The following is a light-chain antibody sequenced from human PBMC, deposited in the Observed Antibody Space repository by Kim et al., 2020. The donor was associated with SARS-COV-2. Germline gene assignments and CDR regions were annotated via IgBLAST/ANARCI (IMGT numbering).Light chain of an antibody. CDR2: QDS. CDR1: KLGDKY. V-gene: IGLV3-1*01. CDR3: QAWDSSTWV. J-gene: IGLJ3*02. Sequence: SVSRGQTASITCAGDKLGDKYACWYQQKPGPSPVLVIYQDSKRPSGIPERFSGSNSGNTATLTISGTQAMDEADYYCQAWDSSTWVFGGGTQLTVL.